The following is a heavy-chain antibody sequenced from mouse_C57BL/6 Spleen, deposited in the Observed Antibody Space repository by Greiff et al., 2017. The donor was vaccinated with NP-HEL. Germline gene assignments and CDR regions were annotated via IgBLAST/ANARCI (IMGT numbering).Heavy chain of an antibody. Sequence: QVQLQQPGAELVRPGSSVKLSCKASGYTFTSYWMDWVKQRPGQGLEWIGNIYPSDSETHYNQKFKDKATLTVDKSSSTAYMQLSSLTSEDSAVYYCARPYGSRWYFDVWGTGTTVTVSS. J-gene: IGHJ1*03. D-gene: IGHD1-1*01. CDR3: ARPYGSRWYFDV. CDR1: GYTFTSYW. CDR2: IYPSDSET. V-gene: IGHV1-61*01.